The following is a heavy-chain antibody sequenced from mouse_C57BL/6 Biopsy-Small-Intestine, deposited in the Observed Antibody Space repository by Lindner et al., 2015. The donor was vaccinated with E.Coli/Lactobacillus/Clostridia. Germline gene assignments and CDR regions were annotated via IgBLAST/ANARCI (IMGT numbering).Heavy chain of an antibody. CDR1: GFTFSSYA. J-gene: IGHJ3*01. V-gene: IGHV5-4*01. CDR2: ISDGGSYT. D-gene: IGHD2-4*01. CDR3: ARLYYEAFAY. Sequence: VQLQESGGGLVKPGGSLKLSCAASGFTFSSYAMSWVRQTPEKRLEWVATISDGGSYTYYPDNVKGRFTISRDNAKNNLYLQMSHLKSEDTAMYYCARLYYEAFAYWGQGTLVTVSA.